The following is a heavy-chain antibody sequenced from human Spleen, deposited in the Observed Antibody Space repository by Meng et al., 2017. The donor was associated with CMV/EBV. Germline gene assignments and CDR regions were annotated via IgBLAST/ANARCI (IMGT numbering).Heavy chain of an antibody. D-gene: IGHD1-26*01. V-gene: IGHV4-59*02. CDR1: GVSVISYY. CDR2: VHNDGGT. J-gene: IGHJ5*02. Sequence: SETLSLTCSVSGVSVISYYWSCVRQSPGQGLDWIGYVHNDGGTNYNPSLKGRVTISLDTSTNQFSLRLNGATAADTAVYYCARDPGSTYYPYNWFDVWGQGNLVTVSS. CDR3: ARDPGSTYYPYNWFDV.